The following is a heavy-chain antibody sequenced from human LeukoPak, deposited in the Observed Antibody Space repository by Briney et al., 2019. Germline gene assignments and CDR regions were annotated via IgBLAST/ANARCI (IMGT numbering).Heavy chain of an antibody. V-gene: IGHV3-23*01. Sequence: PGGSLRLSCAASGFTFSSYAMSWVRLAPGKWLECVSGISGSGSSTYYADCVKGRFTISRDNCKNTLYLQMSRLRPEDTALYYCAKGKVPDGLPKYYFDQWGQGTLVTVSS. CDR1: GFTFSSYA. J-gene: IGHJ4*02. CDR2: ISGSGSST. CDR3: AKGKVPDGLPKYYFDQ. D-gene: IGHD2-2*01.